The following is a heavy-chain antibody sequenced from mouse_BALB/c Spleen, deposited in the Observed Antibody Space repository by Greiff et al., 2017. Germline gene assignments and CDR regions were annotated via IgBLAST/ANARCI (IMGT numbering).Heavy chain of an antibody. D-gene: IGHD1-1*01. J-gene: IGHJ2*01. CDR1: GYSFTSGYS. CDR2: IHYSGST. V-gene: IGHV3-1*02. Sequence: EVKLVESGPDLVKPSPSLSLTCTVTGYSFTSGYSWHWIRQFPGNKLEWMGYIHYSGSTNYNPSLKSRISITRDTSKNQCFLQLNSVTTEDTATYYCARGSGGSTTDYWGQGTTLTVSS. CDR3: ARGSGGSTTDY.